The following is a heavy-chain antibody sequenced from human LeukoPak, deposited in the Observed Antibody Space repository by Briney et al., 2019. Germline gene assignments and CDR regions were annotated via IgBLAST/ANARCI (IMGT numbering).Heavy chain of an antibody. CDR3: ASGYYYDSSFDY. CDR2: INHSGST. J-gene: IGHJ4*02. Sequence: SETLSLTCAAYGGSFSGYYWSWIRQPPGKGVQWIGEINHSGSTNYNPSLKSRVTISVDTSKNQFSLKLSSVTAADTAVYYCASGYYYDSSFDYWGQGTLVTVSS. D-gene: IGHD3-22*01. V-gene: IGHV4-34*01. CDR1: GGSFSGYY.